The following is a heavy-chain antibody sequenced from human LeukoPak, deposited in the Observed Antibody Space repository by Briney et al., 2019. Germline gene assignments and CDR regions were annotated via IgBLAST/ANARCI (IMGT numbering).Heavy chain of an antibody. J-gene: IGHJ6*02. CDR1: GGSISSGDYY. D-gene: IGHD1-7*01. CDR2: IYYTGST. CDR3: ARDNWNYGSSMDV. V-gene: IGHV4-30-4*01. Sequence: PSETLSLTCIVSGGSISSGDYYWSWIRQPPGKGLEWIGYIYYTGSTSYNPSLKNRVTILVDTSKNQFSLKLSSVTAADTAVYHCARDNWNYGSSMDVWGQGTTVTVSS.